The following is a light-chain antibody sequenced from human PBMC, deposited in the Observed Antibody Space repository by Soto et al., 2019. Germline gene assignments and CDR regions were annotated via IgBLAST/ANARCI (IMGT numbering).Light chain of an antibody. Sequence: QPVLTQSSSASASLGSSVKLTCILSSGHSTYIIAWHQQQPGKAPRFLMTLDRSGSYNRGSGVPDRFSGSSSGADRYLTITNLQVEDEGDYYCETWYSNTHKVFGGGTKVTVL. V-gene: IGLV4-60*02. CDR3: ETWYSNTHKV. CDR1: SGHSTYI. CDR2: LDRSGSY. J-gene: IGLJ3*02.